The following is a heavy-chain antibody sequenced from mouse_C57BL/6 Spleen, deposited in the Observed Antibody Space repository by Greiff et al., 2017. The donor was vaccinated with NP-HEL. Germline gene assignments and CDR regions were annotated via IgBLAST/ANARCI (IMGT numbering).Heavy chain of an antibody. CDR2: INPSNGGT. D-gene: IGHD1-1*01. J-gene: IGHJ2*01. CDR1: GYTFTSYW. CDR3: ARKDYYGSRDY. Sequence: QVQLQQPGTELVKPGASVKLSCKASGYTFTSYWMHWVKQRPGQGLEWIGNINPSNGGTTYNEKFKSQATLTVDKSSSTAYMQLSSLTSEDSAVYYCARKDYYGSRDYWGQGTTLTVSS. V-gene: IGHV1-53*01.